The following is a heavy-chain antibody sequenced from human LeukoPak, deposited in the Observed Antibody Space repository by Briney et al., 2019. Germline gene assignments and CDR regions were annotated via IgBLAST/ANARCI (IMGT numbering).Heavy chain of an antibody. CDR2: IYYSGST. V-gene: IGHV4-59*01. CDR1: GGSISSYY. CDR3: ARLSFLSESGYSSSWSYYYYYYMDV. Sequence: SETLSLTCTVSGGSISSYYWSWIRQPPGKGLEWIGYIYYSGSTNYNPSLKSRVTISVDTSKNQFSLKLSSVTAADTAVYYCARLSFLSESGYSSSWSYYYYYYMDVWGKGTTVTVFS. D-gene: IGHD6-13*01. J-gene: IGHJ6*03.